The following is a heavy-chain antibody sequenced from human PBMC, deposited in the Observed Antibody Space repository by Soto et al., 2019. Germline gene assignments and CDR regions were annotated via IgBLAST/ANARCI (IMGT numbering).Heavy chain of an antibody. CDR1: GSTFSSYG. CDR3: ARGVYYDVGSGYWNEVNWFDR. V-gene: IGHV1-18*01. J-gene: IGHJ5*02. Sequence: GASVEVSCKASGSTFSSYGLSCVRRAPGKGLKWMGWISAYNGNTNYAQKLQGRVTMTTDTSTSTAYMELRSLRSDDTAVYYCARGVYYDVGSGYWNEVNWFDRWGQGTLVTVSS. CDR2: ISAYNGNT. D-gene: IGHD3-3*01.